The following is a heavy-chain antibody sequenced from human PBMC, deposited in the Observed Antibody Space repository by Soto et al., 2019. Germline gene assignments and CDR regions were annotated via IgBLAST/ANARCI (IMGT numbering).Heavy chain of an antibody. CDR1: GFTFSSYG. J-gene: IGHJ6*03. Sequence: GGSLRLSCAASGFTFSSYGMHWVRQAPGKGLEWVAVIWYDGSNKYYADSVKGRFTISRDNSKNTLYLQMNSLRAEDTAVYYCAREPMEEFVYYYYMDVWGKGTTVTVSS. V-gene: IGHV3-33*01. CDR2: IWYDGSNK. D-gene: IGHD3-3*01. CDR3: AREPMEEFVYYYYMDV.